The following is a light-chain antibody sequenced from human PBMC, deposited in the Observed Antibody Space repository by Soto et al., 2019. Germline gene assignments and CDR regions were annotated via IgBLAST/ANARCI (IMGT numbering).Light chain of an antibody. J-gene: IGKJ3*01. CDR3: QQRSDWPST. CDR1: LSVSNY. CDR2: DTS. V-gene: IGKV3-11*01. Sequence: EIVFSQSPATLSLSPGERASLSCRASLSVSNYLAWFQQKPGQAPRLLIYDTSNRTPGIPARFSGSGSGTDFTLTISSLEPEDFVVYYCQQRSDWPSTFGPGTKVAIK.